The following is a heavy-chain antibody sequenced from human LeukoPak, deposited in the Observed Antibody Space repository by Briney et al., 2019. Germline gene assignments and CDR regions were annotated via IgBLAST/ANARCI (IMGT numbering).Heavy chain of an antibody. V-gene: IGHV1-69*06. CDR1: GGTFSSYA. Sequence: ASVKVSCKASGGTFSSYAISWVRQAPGQGLEWMGGIIPIFGTANYAQKFQGRVTITADKSTSTAYMELSSLRSEDTAVYYCARGVSAGTFDYWGQGTLVTVSS. CDR3: ARGVSAGTFDY. J-gene: IGHJ4*02. CDR2: IIPIFGTA. D-gene: IGHD6-13*01.